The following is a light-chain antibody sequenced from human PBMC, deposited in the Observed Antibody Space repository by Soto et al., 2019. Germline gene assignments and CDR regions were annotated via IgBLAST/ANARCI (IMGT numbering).Light chain of an antibody. CDR3: QQRMNWPLT. J-gene: IGKJ4*01. Sequence: EIVMTQSPATLSVSPGETSTLSCRASQSLSRFLVWYQQKPGQAPRLLIYDASNRATGIPARFSGSGSGTDYTLTISSLEPEDIAVYYCQQRMNWPLTFGGGTKVDI. CDR1: QSLSRF. CDR2: DAS. V-gene: IGKV3-11*01.